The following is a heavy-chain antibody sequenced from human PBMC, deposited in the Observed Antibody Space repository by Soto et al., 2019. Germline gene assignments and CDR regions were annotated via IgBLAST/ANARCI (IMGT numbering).Heavy chain of an antibody. CDR3: ARVSPPFRPYSNLLKPKYYFDY. Sequence: ASVKVSCKASGYTFTGYYMHWVRQAPGQGLEWMGWINPNSGGTNYAQKLQGRVTMTTDTSTSTAYMELRSLRSDDTAVYYCARVSPPFRPYSNLLKPKYYFDYWGQGTLVTVSS. D-gene: IGHD6-13*01. CDR1: GYTFTGYY. V-gene: IGHV1-2*02. CDR2: INPNSGGT. J-gene: IGHJ4*02.